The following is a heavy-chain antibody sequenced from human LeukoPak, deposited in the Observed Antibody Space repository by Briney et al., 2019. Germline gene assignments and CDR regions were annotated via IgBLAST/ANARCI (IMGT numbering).Heavy chain of an antibody. CDR1: GFTFSSYS. Sequence: GGSLRLSFAASGFTFSSYSMNWVRQAPGKGLEWVSSISSSSSYIYYADSVKGRFTISRDNAKNSLYLQMNSLRAEDTAVYYCARSLLRVFGVVIAGSYFDYWGQGTLVTVSS. D-gene: IGHD3-3*01. CDR3: ARSLLRVFGVVIAGSYFDY. J-gene: IGHJ4*02. CDR2: ISSSSSYI. V-gene: IGHV3-21*01.